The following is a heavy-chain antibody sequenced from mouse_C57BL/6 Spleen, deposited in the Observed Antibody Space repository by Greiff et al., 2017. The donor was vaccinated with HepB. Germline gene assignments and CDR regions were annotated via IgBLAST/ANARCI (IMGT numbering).Heavy chain of an antibody. CDR1: GYTFTSYT. V-gene: IGHV1-4*01. J-gene: IGHJ4*01. CDR2: INPSSGYT. D-gene: IGHD2-2*01. Sequence: LQQSGAELARPGASVKMSCKASGYTFTSYTMHWVKQRPGQGLEWIGYINPSSGYTKYNQKFKDKATLTADKSSSTAYMQLSSLTSEDSAVYYCARGYYGYGYYAMDYWGQGTSVTVSS. CDR3: ARGYYGYGYYAMDY.